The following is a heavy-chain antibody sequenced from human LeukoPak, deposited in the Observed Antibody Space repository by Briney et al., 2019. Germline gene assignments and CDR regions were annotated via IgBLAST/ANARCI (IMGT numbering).Heavy chain of an antibody. V-gene: IGHV4-59*01. J-gene: IGHJ4*02. CDR1: GGSISSYY. CDR2: IYYSGST. D-gene: IGHD6-19*01. Sequence: KPSETLSLTCTVSGGSISSYYWSWIRQPPGKGLEWIGYIYYSGSTNYNPSLKSRVTISVDTSKNQFSLKLSSVTAADTAVYYCARDRSGYSSGWYQLGYWGQGTLVSVSS. CDR3: ARDRSGYSSGWYQLGY.